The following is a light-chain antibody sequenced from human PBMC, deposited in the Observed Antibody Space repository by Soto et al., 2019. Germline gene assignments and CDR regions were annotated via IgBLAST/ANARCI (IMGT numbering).Light chain of an antibody. J-gene: IGKJ4*01. CDR1: QSVRNNY. Sequence: EIVLTQSPGTLSSSPGERATLSCRASQSVRNNYLAWYQQKPGQPPRFLIYDVSTRAAGIPDRFSGSGSGTDFTLTISRLEPEDFAVYYCQQYGSTPLTFDGGTKVEIE. CDR2: DVS. V-gene: IGKV3-20*01. CDR3: QQYGSTPLT.